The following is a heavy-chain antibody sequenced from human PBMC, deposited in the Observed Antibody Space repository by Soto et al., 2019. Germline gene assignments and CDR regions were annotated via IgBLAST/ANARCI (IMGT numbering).Heavy chain of an antibody. CDR3: TTDPPRYCSSTTCYLGH. V-gene: IGHV3-15*01. CDR2: IKSKTDGGTT. D-gene: IGHD2-2*01. CDR1: GFGFSNAW. J-gene: IGHJ4*02. Sequence: GGSPRLSCAGSGFGFSNAWLNWVRQAPGMGLEWVGRIKSKTDGGTTDYAAPVKGRFTISRDDSKNTLYLQMNSLKTEDTAVYYCTTDPPRYCSSTTCYLGHWGQGTLVTVSS.